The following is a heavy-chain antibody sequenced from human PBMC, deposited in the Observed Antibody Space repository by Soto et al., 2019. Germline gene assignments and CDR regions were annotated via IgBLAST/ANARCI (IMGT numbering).Heavy chain of an antibody. V-gene: IGHV3-72*01. CDR3: TRSGGGSVKGDMDV. CDR2: SRNKANSYTT. CDR1: GFTFSDHD. Sequence: GVSLRLSCAASGFTFSDHDIEWVRQAPGKGLEWVGRSRNKANSYTTEYAASVKGRFTISRDDSKNSLYLQMNSLKTEDTAVYYCTRSGGGSVKGDMDVWGQGTTVTVSS. D-gene: IGHD3-10*01. J-gene: IGHJ6*02.